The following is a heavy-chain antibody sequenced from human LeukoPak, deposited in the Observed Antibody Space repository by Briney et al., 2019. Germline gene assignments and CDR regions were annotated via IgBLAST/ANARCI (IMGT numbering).Heavy chain of an antibody. CDR2: ISGSGGST. CDR1: GLTFSSFA. CDR3: AKSVAVSPFDY. Sequence: GGSLRLSCAASGLTFSSFAMSWVRQPPGKGLEWVSAISGSGGSTYYADSVKGRFTSSRDNSKNTLYLQMNSLRAEDTAVYYCAKSVAVSPFDYWGQGALVSVSS. D-gene: IGHD6-19*01. V-gene: IGHV3-23*01. J-gene: IGHJ4*02.